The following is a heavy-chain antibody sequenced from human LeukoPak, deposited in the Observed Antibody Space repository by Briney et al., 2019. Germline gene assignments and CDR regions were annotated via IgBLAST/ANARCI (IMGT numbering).Heavy chain of an antibody. D-gene: IGHD2-2*02. CDR1: GGTFSSYA. CDR2: VIPIFGTA. CDR3: ARAPEYQLLYDY. J-gene: IGHJ4*02. V-gene: IGHV1-69*01. Sequence: SVKVSCKASGGTFSSYAISWVRQAPGQGLEWMGGVIPIFGTANYAQKFQGRVTITADESTSTAYMELSSLRSEDTAVYYCARAPEYQLLYDYWGQGTLVTVSS.